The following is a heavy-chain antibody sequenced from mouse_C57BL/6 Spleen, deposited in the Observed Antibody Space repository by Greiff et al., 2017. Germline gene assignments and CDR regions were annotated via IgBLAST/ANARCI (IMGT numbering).Heavy chain of an antibody. CDR2: IDPENGDT. V-gene: IGHV14-4*01. Sequence: VQLKQSGAELVRPGASVKLSCTASGFNIKDDYMHWVKQRPEQGLEWIGWIDPENGDTEYASKFQGKATITADTSSNTAYLQLSSLTSEDTAVYYCTTSYSKGYFDVWGTGTTVTVSS. J-gene: IGHJ1*03. CDR3: TTSYSKGYFDV. CDR1: GFNIKDDY. D-gene: IGHD2-5*01.